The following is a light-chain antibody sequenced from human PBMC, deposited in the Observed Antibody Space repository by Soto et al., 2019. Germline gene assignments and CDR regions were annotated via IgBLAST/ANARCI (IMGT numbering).Light chain of an antibody. CDR3: SSYTSTTLVV. CDR2: DVN. J-gene: IGLJ2*01. CDR1: SSDVGAYNY. Sequence: QSALTQPASVSGSPGQSITISCTGTSSDVGAYNYVSWYQQHPGTAPKLIIHDVNHRPSGVSNRFSCSKSGNTASLTISGLQAEDDADYHCSSYTSTTLVVFGGGTKLTVL. V-gene: IGLV2-14*03.